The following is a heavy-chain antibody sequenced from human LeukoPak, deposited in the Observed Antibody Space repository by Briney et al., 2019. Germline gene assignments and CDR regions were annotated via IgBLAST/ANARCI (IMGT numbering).Heavy chain of an antibody. Sequence: ASVKVSCKASGYSFASYAISWVRQAPGQGLEWMGWISRHNGNTNYAQNLQGRVTMTTDTSTSTAYMELRSLRSDDTAVYYCARGTYDFWSGYFLYFDYWGQGTLVTVSS. D-gene: IGHD3-3*01. J-gene: IGHJ4*02. CDR3: ARGTYDFWSGYFLYFDY. CDR2: ISRHNGNT. V-gene: IGHV1-18*01. CDR1: GYSFASYA.